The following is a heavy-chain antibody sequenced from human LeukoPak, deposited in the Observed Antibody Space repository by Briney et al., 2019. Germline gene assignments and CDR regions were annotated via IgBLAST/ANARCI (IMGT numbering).Heavy chain of an antibody. D-gene: IGHD4-17*01. CDR2: ISSSSSTI. CDR1: GFTFCSYS. Sequence: GGSLRLSCAASGFTFCSYSMNWVRQAPGKGLEWVSYISSSSSTIYYADSVKGRFTISRDNAKNSLYLQMNSLRAEDTAVYYCASTRTDYEGGDYFDYWGQGTLVTVSS. CDR3: ASTRTDYEGGDYFDY. V-gene: IGHV3-48*01. J-gene: IGHJ4*02.